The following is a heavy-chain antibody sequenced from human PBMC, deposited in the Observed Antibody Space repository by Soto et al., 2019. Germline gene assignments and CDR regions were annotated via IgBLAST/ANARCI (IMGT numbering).Heavy chain of an antibody. D-gene: IGHD2-15*01. CDR1: GYTFTSYD. CDR2: MNPDSGHT. CDR3: ALSLGGATVNFDT. J-gene: IGHJ4*02. Sequence: ASVKVSCKASGYTFTSYDINWVRQATGQGPEWMGWMNPDSGHTGYVRKFQGRVTMTRNTATSTAYMELSSLRSEDTAVYYCALSLGGATVNFDTWGQGTLVTISS. V-gene: IGHV1-8*01.